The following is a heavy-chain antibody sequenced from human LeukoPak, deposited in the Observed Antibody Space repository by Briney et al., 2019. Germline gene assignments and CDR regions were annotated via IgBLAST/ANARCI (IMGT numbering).Heavy chain of an antibody. CDR1: GFTFSSYA. V-gene: IGHV3-30-3*01. Sequence: PGRSLRLSCAASGFTFSSYAMHWVRQAPGKGLEWVAVISYDGSNKYYADSVKGRFTISRDNSKNTLYLQMNSLRAEDTAVYYCARDEDCSNTSCYSNWFDPWGQGTLVTVSS. CDR2: ISYDGSNK. J-gene: IGHJ5*02. D-gene: IGHD2-2*01. CDR3: ARDEDCSNTSCYSNWFDP.